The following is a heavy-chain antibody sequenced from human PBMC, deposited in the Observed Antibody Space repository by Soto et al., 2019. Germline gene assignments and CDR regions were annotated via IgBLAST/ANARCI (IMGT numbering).Heavy chain of an antibody. J-gene: IGHJ3*02. CDR2: IWNDGSHK. D-gene: IGHD4-17*01. V-gene: IGHV3-33*01. Sequence: QVQLVESGGGVVKPGRSLRLSCEASGFTLISHGMHWVRQAPGKGLGWVAVIWNDGSHKYYPDSVKGRFTISRDDSKNTLYLQMDSLRVEDTALYYCARSAYGDYEGHDAFDIWGQGTLVTVSS. CDR1: GFTLISHG. CDR3: ARSAYGDYEGHDAFDI.